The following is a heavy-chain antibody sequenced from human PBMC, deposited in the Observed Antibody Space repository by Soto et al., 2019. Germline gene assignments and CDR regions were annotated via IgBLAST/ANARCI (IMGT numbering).Heavy chain of an antibody. D-gene: IGHD1-1*01. CDR2: IYYSGIT. Sequence: QVQLQESGPGLVKPSQTLSLTCTVSGGSISSGGYYWSWIRQHPGKGLEWIGYIYYSGITYYNPSLKXXVXIXXDTSKNQFSLKLSSVTAEHTAVYYCAAVREHYFDYWGQGTLVTVSS. CDR3: AAVREHYFDY. CDR1: GGSISSGGYY. V-gene: IGHV4-31*01. J-gene: IGHJ4*02.